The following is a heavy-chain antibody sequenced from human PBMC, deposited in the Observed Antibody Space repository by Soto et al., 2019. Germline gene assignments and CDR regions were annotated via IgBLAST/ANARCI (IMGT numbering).Heavy chain of an antibody. CDR2: INHSGST. CDR3: AGRRNYIYYYGMDV. Sequence: QVQLQQWGAGLLKPSETLSLTCAVYGGSFSGYYWSWIRQPPGKGLEWIGEINHSGSTNYNPSLKSRVTISVDTSKNQFSLKLSSVTAADTAVYYCAGRRNYIYYYGMDVWGQGTTVTVSS. J-gene: IGHJ6*02. D-gene: IGHD4-4*01. CDR1: GGSFSGYY. V-gene: IGHV4-34*01.